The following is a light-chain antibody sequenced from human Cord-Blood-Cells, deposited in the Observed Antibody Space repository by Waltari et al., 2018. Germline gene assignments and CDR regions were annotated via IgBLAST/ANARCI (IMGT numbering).Light chain of an antibody. CDR2: DVS. Sequence: QSALTQPTPVSVSPGQSVPIYCTGSSSDVGCFNYASCYQHHPRKAPKLMIYDVSKRPSGVRDRFSGSKSGNTASLTISGLQAEDEADYYCCSYAGSYTYVFGTGTKVTVL. J-gene: IGLJ1*01. CDR1: SSDVGCFNY. V-gene: IGLV2-11*01. CDR3: CSYAGSYTYV.